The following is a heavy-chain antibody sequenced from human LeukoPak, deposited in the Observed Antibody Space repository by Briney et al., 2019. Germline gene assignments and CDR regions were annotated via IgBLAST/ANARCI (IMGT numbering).Heavy chain of an antibody. J-gene: IGHJ4*02. CDR1: GGSFSGYY. CDR2: INHSGST. V-gene: IGHV4-34*01. Sequence: PSETLSLTCAVYGGSFSGYYWSWIRQPPGKGLEWIGEINHSGSTNYNPSLKSRVTISVDTSKNQFSLELSSVTAADTAVYYCARVKGDYGDKGGWPFDYWGQGTLVTVSS. CDR3: ARVKGDYGDKGGWPFDY. D-gene: IGHD4-23*01.